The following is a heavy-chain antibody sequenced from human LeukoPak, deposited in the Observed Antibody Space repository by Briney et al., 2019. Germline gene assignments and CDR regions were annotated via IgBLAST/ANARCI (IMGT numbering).Heavy chain of an antibody. CDR3: ARVVRMVRVSYGMDV. CDR2: ISSSGSTI. V-gene: IGHV3-48*04. Sequence: GGSLRLSCAASGFTVSSNHMSWVRQAPGKGLEWVSYISSSGSTIYYADSVKGRFTISRDNAKNSLYLQMNSLRAEDTAVYYCARVVRMVRVSYGMDVWGQGTTVTVSS. CDR1: GFTVSSNH. J-gene: IGHJ6*02. D-gene: IGHD3-10*01.